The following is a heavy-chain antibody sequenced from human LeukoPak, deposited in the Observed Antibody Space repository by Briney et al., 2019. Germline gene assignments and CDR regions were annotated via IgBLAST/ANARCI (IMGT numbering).Heavy chain of an antibody. CDR2: ISAYNGNT. CDR3: ARDGAVKHPNNYYYYGMDV. D-gene: IGHD3-16*01. Sequence: GASVKVSCKASGYTFTSYGISWVRQAPGQGLEWMGWISAYNGNTNYAQRLQGRVTMTTDTSTSTAYMELRSLRSDDTAVYYCARDGAVKHPNNYYYYGMDVWGQGTTVTVSS. CDR1: GYTFTSYG. V-gene: IGHV1-18*01. J-gene: IGHJ6*02.